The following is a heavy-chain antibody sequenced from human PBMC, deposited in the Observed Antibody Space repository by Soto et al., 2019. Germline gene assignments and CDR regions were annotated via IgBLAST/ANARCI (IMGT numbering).Heavy chain of an antibody. CDR2: INPNSGGT. D-gene: IGHD3-3*01. CDR3: PRQRDYDFWSGPCYYYYGMDV. Sequence: ASVKVSCKASGYTFTGYYMHWVRQAPGQGLEWMGWINPNSGGTNYAQKFQDWVTMTRDRSISTAYMELSRMRSDDTAVYYCPRQRDYDFWSGPCYYYYGMDVWGQGTTGTVSS. J-gene: IGHJ6*02. V-gene: IGHV1-2*04. CDR1: GYTFTGYY.